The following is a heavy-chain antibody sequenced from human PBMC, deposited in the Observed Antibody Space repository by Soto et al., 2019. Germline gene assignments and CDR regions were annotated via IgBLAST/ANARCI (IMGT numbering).Heavy chain of an antibody. D-gene: IGHD3-22*01. CDR1: GGSISSGGYY. J-gene: IGHJ4*02. CDR2: IYYSGST. Sequence: PSETLSLTCTVSGGSISSGGYYWSWIRQHPGKGLEWIGYIYYSGSTYYNPSLKSRVTISVDTSKNQFSLKLSSVTAADTAVYYCASSYYYDSSGYYSLDYWGQGTLVTVSS. CDR3: ASSYYYDSSGYYSLDY. V-gene: IGHV4-31*03.